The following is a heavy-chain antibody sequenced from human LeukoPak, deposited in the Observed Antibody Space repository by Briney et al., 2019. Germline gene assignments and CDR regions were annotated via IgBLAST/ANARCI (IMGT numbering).Heavy chain of an antibody. CDR3: AKDRGPMVRGEEDY. V-gene: IGHV3-30-3*01. D-gene: IGHD3-10*01. CDR1: GFTFSSYA. CDR2: ISYDGSNK. Sequence: GGSLRLSCAASGFTFSSYAMHWVRQAPGKGLEWVAVISYDGSNKYYADSVKGRFTISRDNSKNTLYLQMNSLRAEDTAVYYCAKDRGPMVRGEEDYWGQGTLVTVSS. J-gene: IGHJ4*02.